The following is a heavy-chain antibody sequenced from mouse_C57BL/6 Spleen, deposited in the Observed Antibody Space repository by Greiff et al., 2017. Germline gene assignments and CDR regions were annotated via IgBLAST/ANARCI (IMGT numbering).Heavy chain of an antibody. V-gene: IGHV1-9*01. CDR3: AAEHRGGWFAY. J-gene: IGHJ3*01. CDR1: GYTFTGYW. CDR2: ILPGSGST. Sequence: QVHVQQPGAELMKPGASVKLSCKATGYTFTGYWIEWVKQRPGHGLEWIGEILPGSGSTNYNEKFKGKATFTADTSSNTAYMQLSSLTTEGSAIEYCAAEHRGGWFAYWGQGTLVTVSA.